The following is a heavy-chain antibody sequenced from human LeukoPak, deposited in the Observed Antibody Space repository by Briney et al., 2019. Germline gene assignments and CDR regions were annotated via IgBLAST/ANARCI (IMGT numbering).Heavy chain of an antibody. V-gene: IGHV1-46*01. CDR2: ISPSGGST. D-gene: IGHD6-13*01. J-gene: IGHJ5*02. CDR3: ARDPIAAAGTNWFDP. Sequence: ASVKVSCKAFGYTFTSNYMHWVRQAPGQGPEWMGVISPSGGSTSYAQKFQGRVTMTRDMSTSTVYMELSSLRSEDTAVYSCARDPIAAAGTNWFDPWGQGTLVTVSS. CDR1: GYTFTSNY.